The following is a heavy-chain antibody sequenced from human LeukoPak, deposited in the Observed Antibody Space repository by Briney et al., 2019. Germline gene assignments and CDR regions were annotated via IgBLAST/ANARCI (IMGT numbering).Heavy chain of an antibody. Sequence: SETLSLTCTVSGGSITGYYWSWIRQPPGKGLEWIGYIYYSGSTNYNPSLKSRVTISVDTSKNQFSLKLSSVTAADTAVYYRARHTLVAASSFDYWGQGTLVTVSS. CDR3: ARHTLVAASSFDY. J-gene: IGHJ4*02. CDR1: GGSITGYY. V-gene: IGHV4-59*08. D-gene: IGHD2-15*01. CDR2: IYYSGST.